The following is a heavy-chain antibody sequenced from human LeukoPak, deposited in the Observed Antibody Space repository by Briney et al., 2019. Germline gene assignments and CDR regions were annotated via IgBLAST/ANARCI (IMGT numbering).Heavy chain of an antibody. CDR1: GFSFDDYA. CDR2: ISWNSGSI. Sequence: GTSLRLSCAASGFSFDDYAMHWVRQAPGKGLEWVSGISWNSGSIGYADSVKGRFTTSRDNAKNSLYLQMNSLRAEDTAVYYCARGNYYGMDVWGQGTTVTVSS. J-gene: IGHJ6*02. V-gene: IGHV3-9*01. CDR3: ARGNYYGMDV.